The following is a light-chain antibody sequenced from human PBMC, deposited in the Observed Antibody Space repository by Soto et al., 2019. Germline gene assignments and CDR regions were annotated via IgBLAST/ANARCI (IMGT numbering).Light chain of an antibody. J-gene: IGKJ1*01. Sequence: EIVMTQSPAILPVSPGERATLSCRASQSVSSNFAWYQQKPGQAPRLLIYGASTRATGIPARFSGSGSGTDFTLTISSLQSEDFAVYYCQHYNNWPPWTFGQGTKVEIK. CDR3: QHYNNWPPWT. CDR2: GAS. CDR1: QSVSSN. V-gene: IGKV3-15*01.